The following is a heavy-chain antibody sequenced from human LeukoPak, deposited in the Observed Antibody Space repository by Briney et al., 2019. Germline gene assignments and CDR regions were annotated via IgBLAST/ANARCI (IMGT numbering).Heavy chain of an antibody. J-gene: IGHJ4*02. V-gene: IGHV3-9*01. CDR2: ISWNSGSI. D-gene: IGHD4-17*01. CDR1: GFTFDDYA. CDR3: ARDQRPTVRLAY. Sequence: PGRSLRLSCAASGFTFDDYAMHWVRQAPGKGLEWVSGISWNSGSIGYADSVKGRFTISRDNAKNSLYLQMNSLRAEDTAVYYCARDQRPTVRLAYWGQGTLVTVSS.